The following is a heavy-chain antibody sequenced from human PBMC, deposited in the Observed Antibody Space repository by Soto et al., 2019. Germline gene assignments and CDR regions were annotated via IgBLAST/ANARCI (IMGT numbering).Heavy chain of an antibody. CDR3: VRRVSGNYDY. J-gene: IGHJ4*02. Sequence: DVQLAESGGGMVQSGGSLRLSCVASGFTFSSYDMHWVRQAPGKGLEYVSSISSNGGTTYYGNSVKGRFTISRDNSKNTLYLQMGSLRAEDMAVYYCVRRVSGNYDYWGQGTLVTVSS. CDR2: ISSNGGTT. D-gene: IGHD1-7*01. CDR1: GFTFSSYD. V-gene: IGHV3-64*01.